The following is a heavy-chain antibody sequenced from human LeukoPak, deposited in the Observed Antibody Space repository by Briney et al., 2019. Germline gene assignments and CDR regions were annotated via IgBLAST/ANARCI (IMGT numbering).Heavy chain of an antibody. V-gene: IGHV3-49*04. CDR2: IRSKAHGGTT. CDR1: GFAFGDHA. D-gene: IGHD1-7*01. CDR3: IGGTSAWNWVGFDY. J-gene: IGHJ4*02. Sequence: PWRSLRLSCTVSGFAFGDHAMSWVRQAPGKGLDWVGFIRSKAHGGTTEYAASVKGRFTISRDDSKSIAYLQMNSLKTEDTAIYYCIGGTSAWNWVGFDYWGQGALVTVSS.